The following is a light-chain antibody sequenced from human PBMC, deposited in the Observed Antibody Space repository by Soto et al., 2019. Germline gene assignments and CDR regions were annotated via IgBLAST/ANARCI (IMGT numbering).Light chain of an antibody. CDR2: QTS. CDR3: HQRQSWPRT. Sequence: EIVLTQSPATMSSFPGDRVTLSCRASQYINTRLAWYQHRPGQAPRLLIYQTSIRAAGIPARFSASGSGTDFTLTISDVQPEEFALYSCHQRQSWPRTFGQGTKVDI. CDR1: QYINTR. J-gene: IGKJ1*01. V-gene: IGKV3-11*01.